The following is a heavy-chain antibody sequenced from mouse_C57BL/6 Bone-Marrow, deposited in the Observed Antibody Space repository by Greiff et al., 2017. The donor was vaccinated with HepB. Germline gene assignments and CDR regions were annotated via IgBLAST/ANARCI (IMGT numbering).Heavy chain of an antibody. CDR3: ARAYGNYPSYYYAMDY. CDR1: GYTFTSYW. Sequence: QVQLKQPGAELVMPGASVKLSCKASGYTFTSYWMHWVKQRPGQGLEWIGEIDPSDSYTNYNQKFKGKSTLTVDKSSSTAYMQLSSLTSADSAVYYCARAYGNYPSYYYAMDYWGQGTSVTVSS. CDR2: IDPSDSYT. V-gene: IGHV1-69*01. D-gene: IGHD2-10*02. J-gene: IGHJ4*01.